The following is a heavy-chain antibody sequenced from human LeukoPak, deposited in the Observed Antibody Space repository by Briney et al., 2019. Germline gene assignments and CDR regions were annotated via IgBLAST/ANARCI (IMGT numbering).Heavy chain of an antibody. CDR2: INPNSGGT. Sequence: ASVKVSCKASGYTFTGYYMHWVRQAPGQGLEWMGWINPNSGGTYYAQKFQGRVTMTRDTSISTAYMELSKLRSDDTAVYYCARVVATNSRYYYYYYGMDVWGQGTTVTVSS. CDR1: GYTFTGYY. D-gene: IGHD5-12*01. V-gene: IGHV1-2*02. CDR3: ARVVATNSRYYYYYYGMDV. J-gene: IGHJ6*02.